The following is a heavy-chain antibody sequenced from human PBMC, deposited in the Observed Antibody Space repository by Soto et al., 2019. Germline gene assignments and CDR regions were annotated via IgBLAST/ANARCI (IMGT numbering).Heavy chain of an antibody. D-gene: IGHD6-19*01. CDR3: AKGGRQWLVTSDFNY. V-gene: IGHV3-30*18. Sequence: VQLVESGGGVVQPGRSLRLSCAASGFTFSAYAMHWVRQAPGKGLEWVAVVSHDGRNTHYADSVKGRFTISRDSSKNTGSLEMTSLRAEDTAVYYCAKGGRQWLVTSDFNYWGQGALVTVSS. CDR1: GFTFSAYA. J-gene: IGHJ4*02. CDR2: VSHDGRNT.